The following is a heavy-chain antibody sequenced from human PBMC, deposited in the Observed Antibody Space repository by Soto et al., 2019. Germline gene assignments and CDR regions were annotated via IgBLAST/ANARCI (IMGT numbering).Heavy chain of an antibody. Sequence: PGGSLRLSCAVSGLPFSSFEMDWFRQAAGKGPEWISYISRGATTTYYADSVRGRFTISRDDAENSVFLQMDSLRVEDTAIYFCATRSTDYYFYWGQGTLVTVSS. CDR1: GLPFSSFE. D-gene: IGHD3-9*01. CDR2: ISRGATTT. V-gene: IGHV3-48*03. CDR3: ATRSTDYYFY. J-gene: IGHJ4*02.